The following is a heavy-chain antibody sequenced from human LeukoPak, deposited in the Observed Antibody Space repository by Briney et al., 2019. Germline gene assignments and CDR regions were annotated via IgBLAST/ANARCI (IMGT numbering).Heavy chain of an antibody. V-gene: IGHV3-30*02. D-gene: IGHD3-9*01. Sequence: GGSLRLSCAASGFTFNNYGMHWVRQAPGKGLEWVAYIYYDGIDKNYADTVKGRFTISRDNSKNTLYLQMNSLRAEDTAVYYCAKAPRGILTGGRSHYDYWGQGTLVTVSS. J-gene: IGHJ4*02. CDR2: IYYDGIDK. CDR3: AKAPRGILTGGRSHYDY. CDR1: GFTFNNYG.